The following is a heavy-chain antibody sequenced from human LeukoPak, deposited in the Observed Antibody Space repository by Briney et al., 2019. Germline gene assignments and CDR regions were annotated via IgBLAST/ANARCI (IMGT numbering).Heavy chain of an antibody. Sequence: GGSLRLSCAASGFTFSSYSMNWVRQAPGKGLEWVSHFTASGTAMFYADSVKGRFTISKDNAKNSLYLQMNSLRAEDTALYHCARNNGMDVWGQGTTVIVSS. CDR1: GFTFSSYS. CDR3: ARNNGMDV. V-gene: IGHV3-48*04. J-gene: IGHJ6*02. CDR2: FTASGTAM.